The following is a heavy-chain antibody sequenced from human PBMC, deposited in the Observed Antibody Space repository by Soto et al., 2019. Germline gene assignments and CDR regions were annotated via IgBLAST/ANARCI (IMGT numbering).Heavy chain of an antibody. CDR2: ISGGNGNT. V-gene: IGHV1-3*01. CDR1: GYTFNSHA. D-gene: IGHD2-8*01. Sequence: QVQLVQSGAEVKESGASVKASCKASGYTFNSHAIHWVRQAPGQRLEWLGWISGGNGNTEYSEKFRGRVTITRDTSATTAYMELSSLTSEDTAVYYCARDRRDINYFYYAMDVWGQGTTVTVSS. J-gene: IGHJ6*02. CDR3: ARDRRDINYFYYAMDV.